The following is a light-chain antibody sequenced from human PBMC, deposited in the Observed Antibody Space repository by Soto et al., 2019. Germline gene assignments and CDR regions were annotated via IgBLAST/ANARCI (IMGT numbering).Light chain of an antibody. CDR1: SSDVGSYNY. J-gene: IGLJ1*01. Sequence: QSVLTQPASVSGSPGQSITISCTGTSSDVGSYNYVSWYQQYPGKAPKVMIYEVSKRPSGISNRFSGSKSGNTASLTISGLQAEDGADYYCFSYTTSSTSVFGTGTKVTVL. CDR3: FSYTTSSTSV. CDR2: EVS. V-gene: IGLV2-14*01.